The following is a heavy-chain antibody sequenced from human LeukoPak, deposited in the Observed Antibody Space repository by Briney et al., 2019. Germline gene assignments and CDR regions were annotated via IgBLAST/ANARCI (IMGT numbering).Heavy chain of an antibody. Sequence: SETLSLTCTVSGGSISSGSYYWSWIRQPAGKGLEWIGRIYTSGGTNYNPSLKSRVTISVDTSKNQFSLKLSSATAADTAVYYCARDLYSSGWSAWFDPWGQGTLVTVSS. V-gene: IGHV4-61*02. J-gene: IGHJ5*02. CDR1: GGSISSGSYY. CDR3: ARDLYSSGWSAWFDP. CDR2: IYTSGGT. D-gene: IGHD6-19*01.